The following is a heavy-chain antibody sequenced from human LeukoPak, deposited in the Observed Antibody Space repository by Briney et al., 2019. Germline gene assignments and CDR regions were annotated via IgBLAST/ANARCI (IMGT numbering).Heavy chain of an antibody. CDR3: ARGGYYGSGNDFRFDP. CDR1: GGSISSYY. V-gene: IGHV4-59*01. J-gene: IGHJ5*02. Sequence: SETLSLTCTVSGGSISSYYWSWIRQPPGKGLEWIGFIFYSGTTNYNPSLKSRVTISVDTSKNQFSLKLSSVTAADTAVYYCARGGYYGSGNDFRFDPWGQGTLVTVSS. CDR2: IFYSGTT. D-gene: IGHD3-10*01.